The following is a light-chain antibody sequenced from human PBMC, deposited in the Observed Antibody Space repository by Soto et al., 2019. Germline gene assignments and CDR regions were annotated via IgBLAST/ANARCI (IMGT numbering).Light chain of an antibody. CDR3: QQYDHVPRFT. CDR2: DAS. Sequence: DIQMTQSPSSLSASVGDRVTITCQASQDISNCLNWYQQKPGKAPKLLIYDASNLETGVPSRFSGGGSGTDFPFTLSGLQPEDIAIYYCQQYDHVPRFTFGPGTKVDIK. J-gene: IGKJ3*01. CDR1: QDISNC. V-gene: IGKV1-33*01.